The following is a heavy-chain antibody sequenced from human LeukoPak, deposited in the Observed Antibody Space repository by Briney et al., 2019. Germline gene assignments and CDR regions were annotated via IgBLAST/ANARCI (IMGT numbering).Heavy chain of an antibody. CDR3: AKGQRFYGEYYFDY. Sequence: GGSLRLFCAASGFTLSSYAMSWVRQGPGKGLEWVSGISGSGGSTDYADSVKGRFTISRDNSKNTLYLQMNSLRAEDTAVYYCAKGQRFYGEYYFDYWGQGTLVTVSS. V-gene: IGHV3-23*01. J-gene: IGHJ4*02. CDR1: GFTLSSYA. CDR2: ISGSGGST. D-gene: IGHD4-17*01.